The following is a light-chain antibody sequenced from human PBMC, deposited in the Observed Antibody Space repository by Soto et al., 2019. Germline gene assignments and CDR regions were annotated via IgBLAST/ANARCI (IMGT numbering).Light chain of an antibody. Sequence: QSVLTQSPSTSGTPGQRVTISCSGSSSNIGGEAVNWYQQLPGTAPKLLIYSYNQRPSGVPDRFSGSKSGTSASLAISGLQSEDEADYICAAWDDSLNGYVFGTGTKVTVL. J-gene: IGLJ1*01. CDR1: SSNIGGEA. V-gene: IGLV1-44*01. CDR2: SYN. CDR3: AAWDDSLNGYV.